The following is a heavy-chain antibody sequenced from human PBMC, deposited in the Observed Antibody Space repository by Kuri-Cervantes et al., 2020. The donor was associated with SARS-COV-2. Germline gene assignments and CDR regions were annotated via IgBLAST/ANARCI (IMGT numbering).Heavy chain of an antibody. D-gene: IGHD4-17*01. V-gene: IGHV3-73*01. CDR3: SRSTVTSPLCGMDV. CDR1: GFTSSGSA. J-gene: IGHJ6*02. Sequence: GGSLRLSCAASGFTSSGSAMHWVRQASGKGLEWVGRIRSKANSYATAYAASVKGRFTISRDDSKNTAYLQMNSLKTEDTAVYYCSRSTVTSPLCGMDVWGQGTTVTVSS. CDR2: IRSKANSYAT.